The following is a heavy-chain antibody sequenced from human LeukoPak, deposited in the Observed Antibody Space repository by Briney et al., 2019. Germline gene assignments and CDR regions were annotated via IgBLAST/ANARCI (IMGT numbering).Heavy chain of an antibody. Sequence: GGSLGLSCSASGFTFSTYEMNWVRQAPGKGLEWVSYISSSGSTISYADSVKGRFTISRDNAKNSLYLQMNSLRAEDTAVYYCARRGVGSGGWYPLGYWGQGTLVTVSS. J-gene: IGHJ4*02. CDR1: GFTFSTYE. D-gene: IGHD6-19*01. CDR3: ARRGVGSGGWYPLGY. CDR2: ISSSGSTI. V-gene: IGHV3-48*03.